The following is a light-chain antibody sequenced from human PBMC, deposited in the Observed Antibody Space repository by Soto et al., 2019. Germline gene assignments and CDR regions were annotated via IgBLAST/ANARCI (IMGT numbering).Light chain of an antibody. CDR2: DAT. J-gene: IGKJ5*01. CDR1: QSISSY. Sequence: IQITQSPSPLPASVDDKIHIPCRASQSISSYLNWYQQKPGKAPKLLIFDATNLETGVPSRFSGSGSRTHYSLTISCLQPEDFATYYCHQSDSLLPTFCQATRLEVK. V-gene: IGKV1-33*01. CDR3: HQSDSLLPT.